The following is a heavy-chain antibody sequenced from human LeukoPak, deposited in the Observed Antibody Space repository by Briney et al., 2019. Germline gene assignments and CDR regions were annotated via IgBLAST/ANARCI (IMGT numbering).Heavy chain of an antibody. Sequence: ASVKVSCKASGYTFTGYYMHWVRQAPGQGLEWMGWINPNSGGTNYAQKFQGRVTMTRDTSISTAYMELSRLRSDDTAVYYCARDRGSIVGATGWFDPWGQGTLVTVSS. CDR1: GYTFTGYY. V-gene: IGHV1-2*02. CDR3: ARDRGSIVGATGWFDP. CDR2: INPNSGGT. J-gene: IGHJ5*02. D-gene: IGHD1-26*01.